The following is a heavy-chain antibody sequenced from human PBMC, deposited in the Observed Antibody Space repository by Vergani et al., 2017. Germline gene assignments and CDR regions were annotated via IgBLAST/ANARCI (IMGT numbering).Heavy chain of an antibody. J-gene: IGHJ6*03. Sequence: QVQLVESGGGLVKPGGSLRLSCAASGFTFSDYYMSWIRPAPGKGLEWVSYISSSGSTIYYADSVKGRLTISRDNAKNSLYLQMNSLRAEDTAVYYCARCGLGPEGSSWSYYYYYYYMDVWGKGTTVTVSS. V-gene: IGHV3-11*01. CDR3: ARCGLGPEGSSWSYYYYYYYMDV. D-gene: IGHD6-13*01. CDR2: ISSSGSTI. CDR1: GFTFSDYY.